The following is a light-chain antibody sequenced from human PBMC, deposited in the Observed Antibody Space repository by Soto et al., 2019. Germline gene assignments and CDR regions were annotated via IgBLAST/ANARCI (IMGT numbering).Light chain of an antibody. CDR1: SSDVGGYNY. CDR3: SSFTSNRIYV. Sequence: QSALTQPASVSGSPGQSITISCTGTSSDVGGYNYVSWYQQHPGKAPKIIIYEVTNRPSGVSNRFSGSKSGNTASLTISGLQAEDDADYYCSSFTSNRIYVFGPGTKLTVL. J-gene: IGLJ1*01. V-gene: IGLV2-14*01. CDR2: EVT.